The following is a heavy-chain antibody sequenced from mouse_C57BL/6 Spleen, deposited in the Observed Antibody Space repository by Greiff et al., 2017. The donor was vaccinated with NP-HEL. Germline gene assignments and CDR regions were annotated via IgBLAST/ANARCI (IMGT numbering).Heavy chain of an antibody. Sequence: VQLQQPGAELVRPGTSVKLSCKASGYTFTSYWMHWVKQRPGQGLEWIGVIDPSDSYIKYNQKFKGKATLTADTSSSTAYMQLSSLTSEDSAVYYCASGYGQFAYWGQGTLVTVSA. V-gene: IGHV1-59*01. CDR3: ASGYGQFAY. CDR2: IDPSDSYI. J-gene: IGHJ3*01. D-gene: IGHD1-1*02. CDR1: GYTFTSYW.